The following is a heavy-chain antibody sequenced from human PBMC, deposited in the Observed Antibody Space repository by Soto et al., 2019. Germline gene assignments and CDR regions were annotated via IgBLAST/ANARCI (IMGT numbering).Heavy chain of an antibody. CDR2: IWYDRSNK. CDR1: GFTFSSYG. CDR3: ARGTYYDFWSGQYYYGMDV. V-gene: IGHV3-33*01. D-gene: IGHD3-3*01. J-gene: IGHJ6*02. Sequence: GGSLRLSCAASGFTFSSYGMHWVRQPPGKGQEREAVIWYDRSNKYYTDNVKGRFTISRDSSKNTLYLQMNSMRAEDTAVYYCARGTYYDFWSGQYYYGMDVWGQGTTVTVSS.